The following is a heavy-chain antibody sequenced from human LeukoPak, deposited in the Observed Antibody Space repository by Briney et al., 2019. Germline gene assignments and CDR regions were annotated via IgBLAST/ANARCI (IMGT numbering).Heavy chain of an antibody. V-gene: IGHV1-18*01. J-gene: IGHJ4*02. CDR2: ISTYNGNT. CDR3: ARDLKVNNSSWYRTFDY. Sequence: GASVKVSCKASGYTFTSYGISWVRQAPGQGLEWVGWISTYNGNTNYAQKLQGRVTMTTDTSTSTAYMELSSLRAEDTAVYYCARDLKVNNSSWYRTFDYWGQGTLVTVSS. D-gene: IGHD6-13*01. CDR1: GYTFTSYG.